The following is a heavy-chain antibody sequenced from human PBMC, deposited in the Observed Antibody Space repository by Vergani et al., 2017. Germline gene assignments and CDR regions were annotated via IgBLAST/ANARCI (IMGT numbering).Heavy chain of an antibody. CDR3: ARAPIAARLLLDY. CDR2: IKQDGSEK. V-gene: IGHV3-7*01. CDR1: GFTFSSYR. D-gene: IGHD6-6*01. J-gene: IGHJ4*02. Sequence: EVQLVESGGGLVQPGGSLRLSCAASGFTFSSYRMSWVRQAPGKGLEWVANIKQDGSEKYYVDSVKGRFTISRDNAKNSLYLQMNSLRAEDTAVYYCARAPIAARLLLDYWGQGTLVTVSS.